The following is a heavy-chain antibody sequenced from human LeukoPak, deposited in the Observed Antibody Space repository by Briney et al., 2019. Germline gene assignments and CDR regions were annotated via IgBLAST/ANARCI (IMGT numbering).Heavy chain of an antibody. V-gene: IGHV1-24*01. J-gene: IGHJ4*02. Sequence: ASVKVSCKVSGYTLTELSMHWVRQAPGKGLEWMGGFDPEDGETIYAQKFQGRVTMTEDTSTDTAYMELSSLRSEDTAVYYCARDGSGSYDWGYFDYWGQGTLVTVSS. D-gene: IGHD3-10*01. CDR3: ARDGSGSYDWGYFDY. CDR1: GYTLTELS. CDR2: FDPEDGET.